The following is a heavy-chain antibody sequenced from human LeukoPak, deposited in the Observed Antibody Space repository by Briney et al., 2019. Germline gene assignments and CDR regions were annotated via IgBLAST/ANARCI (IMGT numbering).Heavy chain of an antibody. CDR2: IRSKASGGTT. D-gene: IGHD6-19*01. CDR3: TRDRGYQWLVPFDY. V-gene: IGHV3-49*04. Sequence: PGGSLRLSCTASGFNFGDYAMTWVRQAPGKGLEWVGFIRSKASGGTTEYAASVKGRFTVSRDDSKSIAYLQMNSLKDEDTAIYYCTRDRGYQWLVPFDYWGHVTLVTVSS. CDR1: GFNFGDYA. J-gene: IGHJ4*01.